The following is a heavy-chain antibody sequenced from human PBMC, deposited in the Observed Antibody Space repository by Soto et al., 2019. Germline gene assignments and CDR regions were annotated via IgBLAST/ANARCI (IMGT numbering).Heavy chain of an antibody. CDR3: ARDRSYGSGSWVFDY. J-gene: IGHJ4*02. CDR2: ISYDGSNK. CDR1: GFTFSSYA. D-gene: IGHD3-10*01. V-gene: IGHV3-30-3*01. Sequence: GGSLRLSCAASGFTFSSYAMHWVRQAPGKGLEWVAVISYDGSNKYYADSVKGRFTISRDNSKNTLYLQMNSLRAEDTAVYYCARDRSYGSGSWVFDYWGQGTLVTVSS.